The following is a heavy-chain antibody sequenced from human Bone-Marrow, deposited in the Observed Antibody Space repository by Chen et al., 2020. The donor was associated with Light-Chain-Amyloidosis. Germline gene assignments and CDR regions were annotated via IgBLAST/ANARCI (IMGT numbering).Heavy chain of an antibody. CDR3: ARDSGESAADDL. D-gene: IGHD6-13*01. Sequence: VRLVESGGGLVQPGGSLRLSCAAAGFTLRGYSMNWVRQTPGKVLEWISYIVGLTDAIFYANSVRGRFTISRDNAKRSLYLQMNSLRVEDTAVYYCARDSGESAADDLWGQGTLVTVSP. CDR2: IVGLTDAI. V-gene: IGHV3-48*01. CDR1: GFTLRGYS. J-gene: IGHJ4*02.